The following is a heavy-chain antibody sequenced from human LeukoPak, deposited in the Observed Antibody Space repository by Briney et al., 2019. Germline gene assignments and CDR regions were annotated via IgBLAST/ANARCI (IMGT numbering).Heavy chain of an antibody. J-gene: IGHJ6*02. CDR2: INHSGST. D-gene: IGHD2-2*01. CDR1: GGSFSGYY. CDR3: ARECSSSCPRGLDV. Sequence: PSETLSLTCAVYGGSFSGYYWSWIRQPPGKGLEWIGEINHSGSTNYNPSLKSRVAISVDTSKNQFSLNLSSVTAADTAVYYCARECSSSCPRGLDVWGQGTTVTVSS. V-gene: IGHV4-34*01.